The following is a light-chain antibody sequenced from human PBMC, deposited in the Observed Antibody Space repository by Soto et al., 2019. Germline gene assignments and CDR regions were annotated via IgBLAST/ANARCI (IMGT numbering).Light chain of an antibody. CDR1: QSVTSNY. CDR3: QQRSNWPRT. J-gene: IGKJ1*01. V-gene: IGKV3D-20*02. Sequence: SVLAHSPATLSVSPRGRATLFFTPSQSVTSNYLAWYQQRPGQAPWLLIYGASNRATGIPDRFSGSGSGTDFTLTISSLEPEDFAVYYCQQRSNWPRTFGQGTKVDI. CDR2: GAS.